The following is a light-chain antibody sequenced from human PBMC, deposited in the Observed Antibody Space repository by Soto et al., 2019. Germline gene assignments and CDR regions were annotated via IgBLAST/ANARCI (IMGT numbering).Light chain of an antibody. CDR1: SSDVGYNY. Sequence: QSALTQPPSASGSPGQSVTISCTGTSSDVGYNYVSWYRQHPGKAPRLLIWEVSKRPSGVPDRFSGSKSGNTASLTVSGLQAEDEADYYCSSYADNNNFGLFGGGTKLTVL. J-gene: IGLJ3*02. CDR2: EVS. V-gene: IGLV2-8*01. CDR3: SSYADNNNFGL.